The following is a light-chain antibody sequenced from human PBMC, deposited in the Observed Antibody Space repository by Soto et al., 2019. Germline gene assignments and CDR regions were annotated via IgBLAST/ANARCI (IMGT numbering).Light chain of an antibody. J-gene: IGLJ2*01. V-gene: IGLV2-14*01. CDR1: SSDVGSYNY. CDR2: DVS. CDR3: SSYTTSSTHVV. Sequence: QSALTQPASVSGSPGQSITISCTGTSSDVGSYNYVSWYQQYPGKAPKLIIYDVSNRPSGFSYRFSGSKSCNTAYLTISGLQSEDEADYYCSSYTTSSTHVVFGGGTKLTVL.